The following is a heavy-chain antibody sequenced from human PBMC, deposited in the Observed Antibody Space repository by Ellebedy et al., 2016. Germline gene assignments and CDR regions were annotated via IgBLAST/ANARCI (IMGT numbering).Heavy chain of an antibody. Sequence: GGSLRLSXAASGFTFSSYGMHWVRQAPGKGLEWVTFISYDGSNRYYADSVKGRFTISRDNSKNTLYLQMNSLRAEDTAVYYCARESGPILSVHPFDIWGQGTGVTVSS. V-gene: IGHV3-30*19. CDR1: GFTFSSYG. CDR2: ISYDGSNR. J-gene: IGHJ3*02. D-gene: IGHD5/OR15-5a*01. CDR3: ARESGPILSVHPFDI.